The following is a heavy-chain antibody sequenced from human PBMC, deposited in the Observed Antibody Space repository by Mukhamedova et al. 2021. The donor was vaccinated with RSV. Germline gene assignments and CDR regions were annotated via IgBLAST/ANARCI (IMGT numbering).Heavy chain of an antibody. CDR2: ISYDGSNK. CDR3: ARTGELSGYFDY. Sequence: GLEWVAVISYDGSNKYYADSVKGRFTISRDNSKNTLYLQMNSLGAEDTAVYYCARTGELSGYFDYWGQGTLVTVSS. D-gene: IGHD3-16*02. V-gene: IGHV3-30*04. J-gene: IGHJ4*02.